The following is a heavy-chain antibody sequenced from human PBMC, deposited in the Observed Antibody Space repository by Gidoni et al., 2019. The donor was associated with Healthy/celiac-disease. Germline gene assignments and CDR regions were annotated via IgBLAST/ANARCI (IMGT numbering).Heavy chain of an antibody. CDR1: GFTFSSYE. D-gene: IGHD6-6*01. V-gene: IGHV3-48*03. CDR2: ISSSGSTI. J-gene: IGHJ4*02. CDR3: ARARGGAARRFDY. Sequence: EVQLVESGGGLVQPGGSLRLSGAASGFTFSSYEMNWVRQAPGKGLEWVSYISSSGSTIYYADSVKGRFTISRDNAKNSLYLQMNSLRAEDTAVYYCARARGGAARRFDYWGQGTLVTVSS.